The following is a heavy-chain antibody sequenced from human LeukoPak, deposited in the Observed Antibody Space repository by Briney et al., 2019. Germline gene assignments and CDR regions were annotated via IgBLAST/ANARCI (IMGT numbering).Heavy chain of an antibody. CDR2: ISGSGGST. J-gene: IGHJ6*02. V-gene: IGHV3-23*01. Sequence: GRSLRLSCAASGFTFSSYAMHWVRQAPGKGLEWVSAISGSGGSTYYADSVKGRFTISRDNSKNTLYLQMNSLRAEDTAVYYCAKDPGSYPGIYYYYGMDVWGQGTTVTVSS. D-gene: IGHD1-26*01. CDR3: AKDPGSYPGIYYYYGMDV. CDR1: GFTFSSYA.